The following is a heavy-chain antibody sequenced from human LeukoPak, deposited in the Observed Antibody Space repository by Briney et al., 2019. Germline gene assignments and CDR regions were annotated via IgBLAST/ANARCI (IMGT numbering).Heavy chain of an antibody. CDR3: AKDARRTSGWYFFDY. CDR2: ISDSGSIT. J-gene: IGHJ4*02. D-gene: IGHD6-19*01. CDR1: GFAFSSQA. Sequence: GGSLRLSYVASGFAFSSQAMGWVRQAPGKGLEWVAVISDSGSITYYADSVKGRFTIARDNSNNTLFLQMNSLRAEDTAVYYCAKDARRTSGWYFFDYWGQGSLVTVSS. V-gene: IGHV3-23*01.